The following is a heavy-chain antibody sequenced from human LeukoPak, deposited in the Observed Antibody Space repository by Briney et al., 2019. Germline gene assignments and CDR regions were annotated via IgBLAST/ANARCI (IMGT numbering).Heavy chain of an antibody. CDR3: ARVSTGMDV. Sequence: PGGSLRLSCAASGFTFSSAWMTWVRQAPGKGLEWVGNIKSKTDGGTTDYAAPVEGRFTISRDDSEDTLYLQMNSLRAEDTAVYYCARVSTGMDVWGQGTTVTVSS. V-gene: IGHV3-15*01. D-gene: IGHD5/OR15-5a*01. J-gene: IGHJ6*02. CDR1: GFTFSSAW. CDR2: IKSKTDGGTT.